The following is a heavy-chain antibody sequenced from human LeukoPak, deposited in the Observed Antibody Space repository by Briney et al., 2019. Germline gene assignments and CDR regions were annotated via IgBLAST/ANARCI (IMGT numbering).Heavy chain of an antibody. Sequence: EASVKVSCMASGYTFTSYDINWVRQATGQGLEWMGWMNPNSGNTGYAQKFQGRVTITRNTSISTAYMELSSLRSEDTAVYYCASGGGILTGYYRDNWFDPWGQGTLVTVSS. CDR2: MNPNSGNT. D-gene: IGHD3-9*01. CDR1: GYTFTSYD. V-gene: IGHV1-8*03. CDR3: ASGGGILTGYYRDNWFDP. J-gene: IGHJ5*02.